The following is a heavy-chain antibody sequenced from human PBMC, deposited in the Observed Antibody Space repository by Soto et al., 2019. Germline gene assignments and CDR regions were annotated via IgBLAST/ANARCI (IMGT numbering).Heavy chain of an antibody. V-gene: IGHV4-59*01. J-gene: IGHJ3*02. CDR3: ARGNDWKSSTFDI. CDR1: GGSLTDYY. Sequence: PSETLSLTCTVSGGSLTDYYWNWIRQSPGKGLEWIGYVYYSGSTNYNPSLKSRVTISVDTSKNQFSLKLNSVTAADTAVYFCARGNDWKSSTFDIWGQGTMVT. D-gene: IGHD2-21*01. CDR2: VYYSGST.